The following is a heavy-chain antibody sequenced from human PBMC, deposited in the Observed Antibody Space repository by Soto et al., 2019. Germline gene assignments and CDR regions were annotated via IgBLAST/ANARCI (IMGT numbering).Heavy chain of an antibody. Sequence: GSLRLSCAASGFTFSNAWMSWVRQAPGKGLEWVGRIKSKTDGGTTDYAAPVKGRFTISRDDSKNTLYLQMNSLKTEDTAVYYCTTSGGYSSGWDFDYWGQGTLVTVSS. J-gene: IGHJ4*02. V-gene: IGHV3-15*01. D-gene: IGHD6-19*01. CDR2: IKSKTDGGTT. CDR3: TTSGGYSSGWDFDY. CDR1: GFTFSNAW.